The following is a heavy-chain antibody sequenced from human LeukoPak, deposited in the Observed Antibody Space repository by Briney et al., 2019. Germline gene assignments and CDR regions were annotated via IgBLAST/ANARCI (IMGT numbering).Heavy chain of an antibody. J-gene: IGHJ4*02. D-gene: IGHD3-10*01. CDR1: GFTVSSNY. V-gene: IGHV3-66*01. CDR2: IYSGGTT. CDR3: ARFPGADYFDY. Sequence: GGSLRLSCAASGFTVSSNYMSWVRQAPGKGLEWVSVIYSGGTTYYADSVKGRFTISRDNSKSTLHLQMNSLRAEDTAVYYCARFPGADYFDYWGQGTLVTVSS.